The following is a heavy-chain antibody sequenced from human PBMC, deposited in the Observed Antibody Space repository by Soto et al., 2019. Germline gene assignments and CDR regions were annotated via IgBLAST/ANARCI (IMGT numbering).Heavy chain of an antibody. D-gene: IGHD7-27*01. V-gene: IGHV4-39*07. CDR3: ARGPSGDKVDS. Sequence: SETLSLTCTVSGGSISSSSYYWGWIRQPPGKGLEWIGSIYYSGSTYYNPSLKSRVTMSVDTSKNQLSLTLSFVSAADTAVYYCARGPSGDKVDSWGQGTLVTVSS. CDR1: GGSISSSSYY. CDR2: IYYSGST. J-gene: IGHJ4*02.